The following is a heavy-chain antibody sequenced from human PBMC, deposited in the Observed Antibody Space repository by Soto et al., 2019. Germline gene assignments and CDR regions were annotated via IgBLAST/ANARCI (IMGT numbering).Heavy chain of an antibody. CDR2: INGSGST. J-gene: IGHJ4*02. D-gene: IGHD3-10*01. CDR1: RGSLSGYY. Sequence: QVLLQQWGAGLLKPSETLSLTCAVYRGSLSGYYWSWIRQSPGKGLEWIGEINGSGSTNYNPSLRSRVTLSIDTSRNQFSLRLSSVTAGDTAVFFCASRMGSGRYYFDYWGQGTLVTVSS. V-gene: IGHV4-34*01. CDR3: ASRMGSGRYYFDY.